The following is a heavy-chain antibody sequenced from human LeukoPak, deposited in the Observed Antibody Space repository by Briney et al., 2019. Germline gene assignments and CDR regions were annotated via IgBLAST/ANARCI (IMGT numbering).Heavy chain of an antibody. V-gene: IGHV3-30*18. D-gene: IGHD3-3*01. CDR2: ISYDGSNK. Sequence: GGSLRLSCAASGFTFSSYGMHWVRQAPGKGLEWVAVISYDGSNKYYADSVKGRFTISRDNSKNTLYLQMNSLRAEDTAVYYCAKLPTIFGVVPTDYWSQGTLVTVSS. J-gene: IGHJ4*02. CDR1: GFTFSSYG. CDR3: AKLPTIFGVVPTDY.